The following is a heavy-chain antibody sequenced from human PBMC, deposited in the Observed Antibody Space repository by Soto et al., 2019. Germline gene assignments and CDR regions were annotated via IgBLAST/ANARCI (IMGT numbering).Heavy chain of an antibody. CDR2: IYHSGST. Sequence: SETLSLTCAVSGGSISSSNWWSWVRQPPGKGLEWIGEIYHSGSTNYNPSLKSRVTISVDTSKNQFSLKLSSVTAADTAVYYCASYGSGSSYWFDPWGQGTLVTVSS. CDR3: ASYGSGSSYWFDP. V-gene: IGHV4-4*02. J-gene: IGHJ5*02. D-gene: IGHD3-10*01. CDR1: GGSISSSNW.